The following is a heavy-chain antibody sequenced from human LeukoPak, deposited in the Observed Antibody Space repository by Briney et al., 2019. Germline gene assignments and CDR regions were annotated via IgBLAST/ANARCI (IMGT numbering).Heavy chain of an antibody. Sequence: ASVKVSCKASGYTFTGYYMHWVRQAPGQGLEWMRWINPNSGGTNYTQKFQGRVTMTRDTSISTAYMELSRLRSDDTAVYYCAREQSGWYYFDYWGQGTLVTVSS. V-gene: IGHV1-2*02. CDR3: AREQSGWYYFDY. D-gene: IGHD6-19*01. J-gene: IGHJ4*02. CDR1: GYTFTGYY. CDR2: INPNSGGT.